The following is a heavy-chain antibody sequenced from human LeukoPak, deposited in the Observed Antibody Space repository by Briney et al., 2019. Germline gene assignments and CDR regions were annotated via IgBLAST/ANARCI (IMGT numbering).Heavy chain of an antibody. J-gene: IGHJ4*02. CDR3: ARLTRLSTSPDRYYLDY. D-gene: IGHD6-6*01. Sequence: SETLSLTCTVSGDSISSYYWSWIRQPPGKGPEWFGYIYTSGGTNYIPSLKGRVTISIDTSKNQFSLKLSSVTAADSAVYYCARLTRLSTSPDRYYLDYWGQGTLVTVSS. V-gene: IGHV4-4*09. CDR1: GDSISSYY. CDR2: IYTSGGT.